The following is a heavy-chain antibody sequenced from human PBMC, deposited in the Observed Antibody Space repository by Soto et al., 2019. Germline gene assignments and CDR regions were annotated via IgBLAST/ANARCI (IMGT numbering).Heavy chain of an antibody. V-gene: IGHV1-69*13. J-gene: IGHJ4*02. CDR2: IIPIFGTA. Sequence: SVKVSCKASGGTFSSYAISWVRQAPGQGLEWMGGIIPIFGTANYAQKFQGRVTITADESTSTAYMELSSLRSEDMAVYYCARCSRWLQLGYYFDYWGQGTLVTVSS. CDR1: GGTFSSYA. D-gene: IGHD1-1*01. CDR3: ARCSRWLQLGYYFDY.